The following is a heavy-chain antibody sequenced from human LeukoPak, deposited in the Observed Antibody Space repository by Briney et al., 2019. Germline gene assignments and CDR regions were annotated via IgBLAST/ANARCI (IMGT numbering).Heavy chain of an antibody. J-gene: IGHJ4*02. CDR2: ISSSSSYI. CDR3: AKGELYCSGGSCYRFDY. D-gene: IGHD2-15*01. Sequence: GGSLRLSCAASGFTFSSYSMNWVRQAPGKGLEWVSSISSSSSYIYYADSVKGRFTISRDNSKNSLYLQMNSLRAEDTALYYCAKGELYCSGGSCYRFDYWGQGTLVTVSS. V-gene: IGHV3-21*04. CDR1: GFTFSSYS.